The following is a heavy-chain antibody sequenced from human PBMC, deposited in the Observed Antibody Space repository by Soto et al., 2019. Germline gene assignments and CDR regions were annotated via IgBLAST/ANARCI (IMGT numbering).Heavy chain of an antibody. CDR3: ARLGYSYGYYYYGMDV. CDR1: GDSVSSNSAA. Sequence: SQTLSLTCAISGDSVSSNSAAWNWIRQSPSRGLEWLGRTYHRSKWYNDYAVSVKSRITINPDTSKNQFSLQLNSVTPEDTAVYYCARLGYSYGYYYYGMDVWGQGTTVTVSS. V-gene: IGHV6-1*01. D-gene: IGHD5-18*01. J-gene: IGHJ6*02. CDR2: TYHRSKWYN.